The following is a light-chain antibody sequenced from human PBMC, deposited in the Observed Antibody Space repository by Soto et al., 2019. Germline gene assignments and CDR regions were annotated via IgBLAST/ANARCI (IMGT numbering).Light chain of an antibody. J-gene: IGLJ1*01. Sequence: QSALAQPASGSGSPGQSITISCTGTYSDVGAYTYVSWYQHHPGKAPKLMVSGVSNRPSGVSDRFSGSKSGNTASLTISGLQAEDEADYYCSSYTTSSTYVFGTGTKVTVL. V-gene: IGLV2-14*03. CDR1: YSDVGAYTY. CDR3: SSYTTSSTYV. CDR2: GVS.